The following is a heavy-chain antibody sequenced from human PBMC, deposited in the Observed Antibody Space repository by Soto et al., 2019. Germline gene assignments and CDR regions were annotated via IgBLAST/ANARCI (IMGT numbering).Heavy chain of an antibody. CDR1: GGSISSYY. J-gene: IGHJ4*02. CDR3: ARGARDQMGGGYNTQFDY. D-gene: IGHD5-12*01. Sequence: PSETLSLTCTVSGGSISSYYWSWIRQPPGKGLEWIGYIYYSGSTNYNPSLKSRVTISVDTSKNQFSLKLSSVTAADTAVYYCARGARDQMGGGYNTQFDYWGQGTLVTVSS. V-gene: IGHV4-59*01. CDR2: IYYSGST.